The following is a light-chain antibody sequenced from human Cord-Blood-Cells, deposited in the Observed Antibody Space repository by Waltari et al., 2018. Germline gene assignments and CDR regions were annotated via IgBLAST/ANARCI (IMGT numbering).Light chain of an antibody. CDR2: DVS. CDR1: SSDVGGFNY. V-gene: IGLV2-11*01. CDR3: CSYAGSYTVV. J-gene: IGLJ3*02. Sequence: QSALTQPRSVSGFPGQSVTIPCTGTSSDVGGFNYVSWYQQHPGKAPELMIYDVSKRPARDLDRFSASKSGNTASLSISGLEAEDEADYYCCSYAGSYTVVFCGGTKLTVL.